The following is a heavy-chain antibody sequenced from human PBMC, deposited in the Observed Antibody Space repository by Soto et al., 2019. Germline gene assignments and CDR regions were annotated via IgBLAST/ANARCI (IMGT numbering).Heavy chain of an antibody. CDR1: GFTVSSNY. Sequence: PGGSLRLSCAASGFTVSSNYMSWVRQAPGKGLEWVSVIYSGGSTYYADSVKGRFTISRHNSKNTLYLQMNSLRAEDTAVYYCVVAAATSQYYYYMDVWGKGTTVTVSS. V-gene: IGHV3-53*04. J-gene: IGHJ6*03. CDR3: VVAAATSQYYYYMDV. D-gene: IGHD2-15*01. CDR2: IYSGGST.